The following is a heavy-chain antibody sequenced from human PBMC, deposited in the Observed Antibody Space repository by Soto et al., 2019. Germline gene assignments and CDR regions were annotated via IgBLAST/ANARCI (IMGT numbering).Heavy chain of an antibody. J-gene: IGHJ5*02. CDR1: GFTFSSYG. Sequence: LRLSCAASGFTFSSYGMHWVRQAPGKGLEWVAVISYDGSNKYYADSVKGRFTISRDNSKNTLYLQMNSLRAEDTAVYYCAKDCGRWLHGWFDPWGQGTLVTVSS. CDR3: AKDCGRWLHGWFDP. CDR2: ISYDGSNK. D-gene: IGHD1-26*01. V-gene: IGHV3-30*18.